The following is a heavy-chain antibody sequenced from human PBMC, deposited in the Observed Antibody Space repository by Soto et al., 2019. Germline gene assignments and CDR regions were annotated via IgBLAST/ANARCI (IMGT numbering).Heavy chain of an antibody. Sequence: EVQLVESGGGLVQPGGTLRLSCAASGFIFSSYSMNWVRQAPGKGLEGVSYISSSSTTIYYAGSVKGRFTISRDNAKNSLYLQMSSLRDEDSAVYYCARGCGGDCFLSDSWGHVTLVTVSS. CDR1: GFIFSSYS. D-gene: IGHD2-21*02. V-gene: IGHV3-48*02. CDR2: ISSSSTTI. J-gene: IGHJ5*01. CDR3: ARGCGGDCFLSDS.